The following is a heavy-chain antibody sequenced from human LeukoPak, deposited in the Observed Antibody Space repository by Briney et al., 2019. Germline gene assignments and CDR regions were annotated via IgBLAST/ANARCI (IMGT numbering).Heavy chain of an antibody. J-gene: IGHJ4*02. CDR3: AREDGYCSGGNCYSYFDS. D-gene: IGHD2-15*01. V-gene: IGHV3-7*01. CDR2: IKKTGSET. CDR1: GFTFSHFW. Sequence: GGSLRLSCAASGFTFSHFWMSWVRQAPGKGLEWVAYIKKTGSETYYVDSVKGRFTITRDNTRSSLFLQMYSLRAEDTAVYFCAREDGYCSGGNCYSYFDSWGQGTLVTVSS.